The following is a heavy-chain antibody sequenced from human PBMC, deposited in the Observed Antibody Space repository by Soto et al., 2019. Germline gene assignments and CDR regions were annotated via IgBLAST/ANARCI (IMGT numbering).Heavy chain of an antibody. V-gene: IGHV1-69*13. CDR2: IIPIFGTA. CDR1: GGTFSSYA. J-gene: IGHJ6*02. CDR3: ATPPSSISSRIRSHYYYYGMDV. Sequence: SVKVSCKASGGTFSSYAISWVRQAPGQGLEWMGGIIPIFGTANYAQKFQGRVTITADESTSTAYIELSSPRSEDTAVYYCATPPSSISSRIRSHYYYYGMDVWGQGTTVTVSS. D-gene: IGHD3-3*01.